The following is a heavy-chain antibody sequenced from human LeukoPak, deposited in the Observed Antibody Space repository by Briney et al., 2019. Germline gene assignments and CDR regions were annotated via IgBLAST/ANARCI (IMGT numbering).Heavy chain of an antibody. D-gene: IGHD1-1*01. CDR1: GFTFSSYS. V-gene: IGHV3-21*01. Sequence: PGGSLRLSCAASGFTFSSYSMYWVRQAPGNGLEWVSSISSSSSSTYYADSMKGRFTISRDNAKNSLFLQMNSMRAEDTAVYYCARVLGTTAIDYWGQGTLVTVSS. J-gene: IGHJ4*02. CDR2: ISSSSSST. CDR3: ARVLGTTAIDY.